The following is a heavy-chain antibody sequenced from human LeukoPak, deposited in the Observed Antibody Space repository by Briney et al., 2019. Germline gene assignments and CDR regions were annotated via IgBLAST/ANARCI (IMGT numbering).Heavy chain of an antibody. J-gene: IGHJ5*02. CDR1: GFTFSRHW. CDR2: IKQDGSEK. Sequence: GGSLRLSCAASGFTFSRHWMSWVRQAPGKGLQWVANIKQDGSEKNYVDSVRGRFTIYRDNAKNSIYMEMNSLRAEDTAVYYCVRQVFGELPAWGQGALVTVS. CDR3: VRQVFGELPA. D-gene: IGHD3-10*02. V-gene: IGHV3-7*01.